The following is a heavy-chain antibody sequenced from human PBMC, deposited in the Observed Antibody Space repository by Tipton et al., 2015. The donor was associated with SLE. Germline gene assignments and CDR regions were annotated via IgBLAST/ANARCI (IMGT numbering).Heavy chain of an antibody. Sequence: GSLRLSCAASGITFSSYWMSWVRQAPGKGLEWVANIKQDGGERYYVDSVKGRFTISRDNAKNSLYLQMSSLRAEDTAVYYCARDIVVVPATFDYWGQGTLVTVSS. CDR1: GITFSSYW. CDR2: IKQDGGER. D-gene: IGHD2-2*01. J-gene: IGHJ4*02. CDR3: ARDIVVVPATFDY. V-gene: IGHV3-7*01.